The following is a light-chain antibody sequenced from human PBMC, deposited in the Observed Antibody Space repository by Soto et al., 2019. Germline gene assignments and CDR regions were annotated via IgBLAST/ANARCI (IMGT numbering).Light chain of an antibody. CDR3: QQYGSSPYT. V-gene: IGKV3-20*01. J-gene: IGKJ2*01. CDR2: GAS. CDR1: QSVSSSY. Sequence: EIVLTQSPGTLSLSPGERATLSCRASQSVSSSYLAWYQQKPGQAPRLLIYGASSRATGIPDRFSGSGSGPDFPLTISRLEPEDFAVYYCQQYGSSPYTFGQGTKLEI.